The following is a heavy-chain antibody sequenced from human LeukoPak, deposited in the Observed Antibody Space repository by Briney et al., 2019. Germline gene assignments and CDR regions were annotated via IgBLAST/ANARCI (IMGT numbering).Heavy chain of an antibody. CDR3: ARRAIAEGFDY. CDR1: GITFSTFA. D-gene: IGHD6-13*01. Sequence: GGSLRLSCAASGITFSTFAMSWVRQAPGRGLECVSLISGGGDRTYYAETVRGRFTISRDNSKNTLYLQMNSLRVEDTAVYYCARRAIAEGFDYWGQGTLVTVSS. V-gene: IGHV3-23*01. CDR2: ISGGGDRT. J-gene: IGHJ4*02.